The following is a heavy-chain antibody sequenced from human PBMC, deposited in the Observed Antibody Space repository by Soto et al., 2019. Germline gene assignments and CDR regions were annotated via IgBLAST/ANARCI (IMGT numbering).Heavy chain of an antibody. V-gene: IGHV1-24*01. J-gene: IGHJ6*03. Sequence: ASVKVSFKVSGYTLTQLSMPWVLQAPGKLIESMGGFDPEDGETIYAQKFQGRVTMTEDTSTDTAYMELSSLRSEDTAVYYCATGGPVVVAATRDYYYHYMDVWGKGTTVTVSS. D-gene: IGHD2-15*01. CDR1: GYTLTQLS. CDR3: ATGGPVVVAATRDYYYHYMDV. CDR2: FDPEDGET.